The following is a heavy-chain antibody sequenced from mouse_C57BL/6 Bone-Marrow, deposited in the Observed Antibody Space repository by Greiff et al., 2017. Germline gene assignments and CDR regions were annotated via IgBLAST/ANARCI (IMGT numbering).Heavy chain of an antibody. J-gene: IGHJ2*01. CDR1: GFNIKDDY. D-gene: IGHD1-1*01. Sequence: EVQLQQSGAELVRPGASVKLSCTASGFNIKDDYMHWVKQRPEQGLEWIGWIDPENGDTEYASKFQGKATITADTSSNTAYLQLSRLTSEDTAVYYCTPITTVVATSYFDYWGQGTTLTVSS. V-gene: IGHV14-4*01. CDR2: IDPENGDT. CDR3: TPITTVVATSYFDY.